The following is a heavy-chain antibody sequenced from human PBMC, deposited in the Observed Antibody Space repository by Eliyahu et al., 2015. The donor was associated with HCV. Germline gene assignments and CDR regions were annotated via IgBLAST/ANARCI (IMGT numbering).Heavy chain of an antibody. Sequence: QVQLQESGPGLVKPSETLSLTCSVSGYFISTDRYWGWIRQPPGKGLEWIXSIYHSGTVYYNPSLKSRVTISVDTSKNQFSLKLNSVTAADTAVYYCARDSNRSPDSWGQGILVTVSS. CDR1: GYFISTDRY. D-gene: IGHD1-14*01. V-gene: IGHV4-38-2*02. CDR2: IYHSGTV. J-gene: IGHJ4*02. CDR3: ARDSNRSPDS.